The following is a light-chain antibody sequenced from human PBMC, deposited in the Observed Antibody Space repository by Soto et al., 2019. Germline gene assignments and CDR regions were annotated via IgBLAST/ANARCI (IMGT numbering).Light chain of an antibody. CDR3: SSYAGSKNLV. CDR2: EVS. V-gene: IGLV2-8*01. J-gene: IGLJ3*02. Sequence: QSALTQPPSASGSPGQSVTISCTGTSRDVGGYNYVSWYQQHPGKAPKLMIYEVSKRPSGVPDRFSGSKSGNTASLTVSGLQAEDEADYYCSSYAGSKNLVFGGGTKLTVL. CDR1: SRDVGGYNY.